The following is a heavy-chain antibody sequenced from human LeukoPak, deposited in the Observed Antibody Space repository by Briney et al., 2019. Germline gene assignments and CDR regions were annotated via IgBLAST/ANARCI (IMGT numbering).Heavy chain of an antibody. Sequence: SETLSLTCSVSGDSISRHIYHWTWIRQSPGEGLEWIGNIHNSGTTYYKPSLKSRVTISVDTSKNHFSLKLSSVTAADTAVYYCARPTYYYDSSGSANDYWGQGTLVTVSS. J-gene: IGHJ4*02. V-gene: IGHV4-39*02. CDR3: ARPTYYYDSSGSANDY. CDR1: GDSISRHIYH. D-gene: IGHD3-22*01. CDR2: IHNSGTT.